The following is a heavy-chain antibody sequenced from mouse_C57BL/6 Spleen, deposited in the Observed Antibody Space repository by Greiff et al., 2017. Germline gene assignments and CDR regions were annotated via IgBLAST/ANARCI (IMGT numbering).Heavy chain of an antibody. J-gene: IGHJ2*01. Sequence: QVQLQQPGAELVKPGASVKLSCKASGYTFTSYWMHWVKQRPGQGLEWIGMIHPNSGSTNYNEKFKSKATLTVDKSSSTAYMQLSSLTSEDSAVYYCARSGTTVVAPDYGGQGTTLTVSS. D-gene: IGHD1-1*01. CDR3: ARSGTTVVAPDY. CDR1: GYTFTSYW. V-gene: IGHV1-64*01. CDR2: IHPNSGST.